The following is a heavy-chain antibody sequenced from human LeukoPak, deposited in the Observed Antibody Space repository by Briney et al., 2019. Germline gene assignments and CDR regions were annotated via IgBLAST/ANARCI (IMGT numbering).Heavy chain of an antibody. Sequence: SVKVSCKAPGGTFSSYAISWVRQAPGQGLEWMGGIIPIFGTANYAQKFQGRVTITTDESTSTAYMELSSLRSEDTAVYYCARTGGDYVNWFDPWGQGTLVTVSS. CDR1: GGTFSSYA. V-gene: IGHV1-69*05. CDR2: IIPIFGTA. CDR3: ARTGGDYVNWFDP. J-gene: IGHJ5*02. D-gene: IGHD2-21*02.